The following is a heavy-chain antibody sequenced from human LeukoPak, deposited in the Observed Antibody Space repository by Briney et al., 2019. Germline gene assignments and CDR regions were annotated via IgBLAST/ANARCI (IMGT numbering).Heavy chain of an antibody. CDR2: ISAYNGNT. D-gene: IGHD2-2*01. J-gene: IGHJ6*03. CDR1: GYTFTSYG. Sequence: GASVKVSCKASGYTFTSYGISWVRQAPGQGLEWMGWISAYNGNTNYAQKLQGRVTITTDESTSTAYMELSSLRSEDTAVYYCARDQGVPAADYYYYYMDVWGKGTTVTVSS. V-gene: IGHV1-18*01. CDR3: ARDQGVPAADYYYYYMDV.